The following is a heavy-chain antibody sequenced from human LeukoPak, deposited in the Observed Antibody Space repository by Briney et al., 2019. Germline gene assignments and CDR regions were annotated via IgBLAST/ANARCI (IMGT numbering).Heavy chain of an antibody. CDR2: IYYSGST. CDR3: ARQYDILTGYFDY. CDR1: GGSISSSHYY. V-gene: IGHV4-39*01. J-gene: IGHJ4*02. D-gene: IGHD3-9*01. Sequence: ASETLSLTCTVSGGSISSSHYYWAWIRQPPGRGLEWIASIYYSGSTYYNPSLKSRVTISVDTSKNQFSLKLSSVTAADTAVYYCARQYDILTGYFDYWGQGTLVTVSS.